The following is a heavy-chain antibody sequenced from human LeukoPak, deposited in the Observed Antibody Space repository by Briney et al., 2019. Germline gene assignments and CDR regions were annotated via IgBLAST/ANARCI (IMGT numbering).Heavy chain of an antibody. Sequence: PGGSLRLSCAASGFTFDDYGMSWVRQAPGKGLEWVSGINWNGGSTGYADSVKGRFTISRHNAKNSLYLQMNSLRAEDTAVYYCAELGITMIGGVWGKGTTVTISS. CDR2: INWNGGST. D-gene: IGHD3-10*02. CDR1: GFTFDDYG. V-gene: IGHV3-20*04. CDR3: AELGITMIGGV. J-gene: IGHJ6*04.